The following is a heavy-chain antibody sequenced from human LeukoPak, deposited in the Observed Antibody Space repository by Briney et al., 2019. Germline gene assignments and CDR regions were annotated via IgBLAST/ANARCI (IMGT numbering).Heavy chain of an antibody. CDR3: ARGRYCSSTSCYFYYYYYMDV. Sequence: SETLSLTCTVSGGSISSHYWSWIRQPPGKGLEWIGYIYYGGSTNYNPSLKSRVTISVDTSKNQFSLKLSSVTAADTAVYYCARGRYCSSTSCYFYYYYYMDVWGKGTTVTVSS. V-gene: IGHV4-59*11. D-gene: IGHD2-2*01. CDR1: GGSISSHY. CDR2: IYYGGST. J-gene: IGHJ6*03.